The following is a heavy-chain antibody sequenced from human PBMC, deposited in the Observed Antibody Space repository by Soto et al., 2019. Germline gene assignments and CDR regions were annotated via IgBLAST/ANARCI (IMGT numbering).Heavy chain of an antibody. CDR3: ARGHSSGYFDY. Sequence: GGSLRLSCAASGFTFSSYGMHWVRQAPGKGLEWVAVISYDGSNKYYADSVKGRFTISRDNSKNTLYLQMNSLRAEDTAVYYCARGHSSGYFDYWGQGTLVTVSS. CDR1: GFTFSSYG. CDR2: ISYDGSNK. J-gene: IGHJ4*02. D-gene: IGHD3-22*01. V-gene: IGHV3-30*03.